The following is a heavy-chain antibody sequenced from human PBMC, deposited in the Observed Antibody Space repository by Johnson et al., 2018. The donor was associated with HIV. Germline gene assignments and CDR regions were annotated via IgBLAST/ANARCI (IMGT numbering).Heavy chain of an antibody. J-gene: IGHJ3*02. CDR3: ASGLAAARGAFDI. CDR1: GFTFSSYA. D-gene: IGHD6-13*01. Sequence: QVQLVESGGGLVQPGRSLRLSCAASGFTFSSYAMHWVRQAPGKGLEWVAFIRYDGSNKYYADSVKGRFTISRDNSKNTLYLQMNSLRAEDTAVYYCASGLAAARGAFDIWGQGTMVTVSS. V-gene: IGHV3-30*02. CDR2: IRYDGSNK.